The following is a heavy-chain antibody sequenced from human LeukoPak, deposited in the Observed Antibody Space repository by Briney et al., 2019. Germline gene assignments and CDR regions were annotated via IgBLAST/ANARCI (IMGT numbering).Heavy chain of an antibody. Sequence: SETLSVTCTVSGGSISSYYWSWIRQPPGKGLEWIGYIYYSGSTNYNPSLKSRVTISVDTSKNQFSLKLSSVTAADTAVYYCARDGDEYGERSLDYWGQGTLVTVSS. CDR2: IYYSGST. CDR3: ARDGDEYGERSLDY. D-gene: IGHD4-17*01. J-gene: IGHJ4*02. V-gene: IGHV4-59*01. CDR1: GGSISSYY.